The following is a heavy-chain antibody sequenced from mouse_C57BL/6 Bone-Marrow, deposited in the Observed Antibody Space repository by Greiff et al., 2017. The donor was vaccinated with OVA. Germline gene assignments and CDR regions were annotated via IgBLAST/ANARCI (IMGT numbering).Heavy chain of an antibody. CDR2: IDPSDSYT. D-gene: IGHD3-2*02. CDR1: GYTFTSYW. V-gene: IGHV1-69*01. J-gene: IGHJ3*01. Sequence: QVQLQQPGAELVMPGASVKLSCKASGYTFTSYWMHWVKQRPGQGLEWIGEIDPSDSYTNYNQKFQGKSTLTVAKSSSTAYMQLSSLTSEDSAVYYCAREVSSGYVFAWFAYWGQGTLVTVSA. CDR3: AREVSSGYVFAWFAY.